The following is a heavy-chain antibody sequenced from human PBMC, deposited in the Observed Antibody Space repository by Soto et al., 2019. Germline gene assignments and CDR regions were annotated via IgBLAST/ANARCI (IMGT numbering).Heavy chain of an antibody. CDR2: SYHSGST. J-gene: IGHJ4*02. CDR3: ASLRSGWGIDY. CDR1: GGSIRSYF. D-gene: IGHD6-19*01. V-gene: IGHV4-59*12. Sequence: SETLSLTCTVSGGSIRSYFWSWIRQSPGKGLESIGYSYHSGSTVYSPSLNSRVTTSVDTSKNQFYLNLSSVTAADTAVYYCASLRSGWGIDYWGQGTLVTVS.